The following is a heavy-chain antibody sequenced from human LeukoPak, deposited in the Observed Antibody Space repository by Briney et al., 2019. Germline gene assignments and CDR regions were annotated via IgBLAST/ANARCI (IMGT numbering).Heavy chain of an antibody. CDR2: IYSSGST. CDR3: ARHGFSGYDTPSLDY. J-gene: IGHJ4*02. D-gene: IGHD5-12*01. Sequence: SETLSLTCTVSGGSINNYYWSWIRQPPGKGLEWIGYIYSSGSTNYNPSLKSRVTISVDTSKNQFSLKLSSVTAADTAVYYCARHGFSGYDTPSLDYWGQGMLVTVSS. V-gene: IGHV4-59*08. CDR1: GGSINNYY.